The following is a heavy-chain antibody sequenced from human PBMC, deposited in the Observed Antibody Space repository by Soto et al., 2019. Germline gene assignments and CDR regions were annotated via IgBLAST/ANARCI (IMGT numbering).Heavy chain of an antibody. CDR3: AKASESGSWYWGYYYYFDY. V-gene: IGHV3-30*18. J-gene: IGHJ4*02. CDR2: ISYDGSNK. CDR1: GFTFSSYG. D-gene: IGHD6-13*01. Sequence: PGGSLRLSCAASGFTFSSYGMHWVRQAPGKGLEWVAVISYDGSNKYYADSVKGRFTISRDNSKNTLYLQMNSLRAEDTAVYYCAKASESGSWYWGYYYYFDYWGQGTLVTVSS.